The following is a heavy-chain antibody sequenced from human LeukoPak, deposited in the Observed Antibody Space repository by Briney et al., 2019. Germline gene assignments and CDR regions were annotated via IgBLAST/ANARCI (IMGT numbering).Heavy chain of an antibody. CDR3: ARDGRGFLRFDY. V-gene: IGHV4-59*01. CDR2: IYYSGST. J-gene: IGHJ4*02. D-gene: IGHD1-26*01. CDR1: GGSISSYY. Sequence: SETLSLTCTVSGGSISSYYWSWIRQPPGKGLEWIGYIYYSGSTNYNPSLKSRVTISVDTSKNQFSLKLSSVTAADTAVYYCARDGRGFLRFDYWGQGTLVTVSS.